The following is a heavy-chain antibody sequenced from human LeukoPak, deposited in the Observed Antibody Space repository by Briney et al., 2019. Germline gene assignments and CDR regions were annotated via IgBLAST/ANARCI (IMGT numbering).Heavy chain of an antibody. J-gene: IGHJ3*02. CDR3: GKDRTMFSGDDAFDI. CDR2: IRYDGNNK. V-gene: IGHV3-30*02. D-gene: IGHD3-10*02. Sequence: AGSLRLSCGASGFTFSSYGMHWVRQAPGKGLEWVAFIRYDGNNKYQPDSVKGRFTISRDTSKNTLYLQMNSLRAEDTAVYYCGKDRTMFSGDDAFDIWGQGTMVTVSS. CDR1: GFTFSSYG.